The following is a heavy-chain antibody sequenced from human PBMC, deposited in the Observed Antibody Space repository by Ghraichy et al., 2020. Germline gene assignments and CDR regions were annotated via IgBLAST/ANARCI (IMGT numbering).Heavy chain of an antibody. D-gene: IGHD3-10*01. CDR2: ISFYNGNT. J-gene: IGHJ3*02. CDR1: GYTFTSYG. V-gene: IGHV1-18*01. CDR3: ARLSLLKGVIIRGDAFDI. Sequence: ASVKVPCKASGYTFTSYGLTWVRQAPGQGLEWMGWISFYNGNTNYAQKLQGRVTMTTDTSTSTAYMELRSLRSDDTAVYYCARLSLLKGVIIRGDAFDIWGQGTMITVSS.